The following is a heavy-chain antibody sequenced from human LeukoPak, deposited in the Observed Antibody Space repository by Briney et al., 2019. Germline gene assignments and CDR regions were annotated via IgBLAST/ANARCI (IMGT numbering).Heavy chain of an antibody. CDR2: INPDSGGT. Sequence: GASVKVSCKASGYTFTGYYMHWVRQAPGQGLEWMGWINPDSGGTNYAQRFQGRVTMTRDTSISTAYMDLSRLRSEDTAVYYCARGFHGTSGDFDYWGQGTLVTVSS. J-gene: IGHJ4*02. V-gene: IGHV1-2*02. CDR1: GYTFTGYY. D-gene: IGHD1-14*01. CDR3: ARGFHGTSGDFDY.